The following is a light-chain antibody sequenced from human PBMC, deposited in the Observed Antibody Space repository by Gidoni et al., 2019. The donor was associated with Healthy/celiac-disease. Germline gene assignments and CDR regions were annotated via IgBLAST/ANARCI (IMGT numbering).Light chain of an antibody. CDR1: QSVSSY. CDR3: RQRSNWPPI. Sequence: EIVLTQSPATLSLSPGERATLSCRASQSVSSYLAWYQQKPGQAPRLLIYDASKRATGIPARFSGSGSETDFTITSSSLEPEEFEDYYCRQRSNWPPIFGPGTKVDIK. V-gene: IGKV3-11*01. CDR2: DAS. J-gene: IGKJ3*01.